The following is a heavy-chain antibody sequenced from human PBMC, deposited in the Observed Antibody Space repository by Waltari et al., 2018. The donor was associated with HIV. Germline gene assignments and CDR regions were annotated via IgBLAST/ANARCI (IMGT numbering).Heavy chain of an antibody. CDR1: RSTFSSYG. Sequence: QAQLVQSGPEVKRPGASVKVSCKASRSTFSSYGFSWVRQAPGQWREWMGWITTTNANTNNEQKVTGGVIMTMDTSTTTVYMALGSLRSDDTAIYYCTVSPCTYLIWRRYGTDGWGQGTTVIVSS. J-gene: IGHJ6*02. CDR2: ITTTNANT. CDR3: TVSPCTYLIWRRYGTDG. V-gene: IGHV1-18*04. D-gene: IGHD2-8*01.